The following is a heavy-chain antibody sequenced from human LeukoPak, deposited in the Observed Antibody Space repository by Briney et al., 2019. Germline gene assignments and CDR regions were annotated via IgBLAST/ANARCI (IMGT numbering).Heavy chain of an antibody. CDR3: ARAKSRFGELMFYFDY. J-gene: IGHJ4*02. D-gene: IGHD3-10*01. V-gene: IGHV1-69*13. CDR1: GDTFDSYS. CDR2: IIPIFGTT. Sequence: SVKVSCKASGDTFDSYSISWVRQAPGRGLEWMGGIIPIFGTTNYAQKFLGRVTITADDSTNTAYMELSSLRSEDTAVYYCARAKSRFGELMFYFDYWGQGTLVTVSS.